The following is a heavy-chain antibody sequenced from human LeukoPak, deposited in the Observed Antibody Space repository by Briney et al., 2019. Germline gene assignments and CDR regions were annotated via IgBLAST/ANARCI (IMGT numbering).Heavy chain of an antibody. D-gene: IGHD5-18*01. CDR1: GYTFTSYG. CDR3: ARTTEGGYTYGYFYYYYMDV. V-gene: IGHV1-69*06. CDR2: IIPIFGTA. Sequence: SVKVSCKASGYTFTSYGISWVRQAPGQGLEWMGGIIPIFGTANYAQKFQGRVTITADKPTSTAYMELSSLRSEDTAVYYCARTTEGGYTYGYFYYYYMDVWGKGTTVTISS. J-gene: IGHJ6*03.